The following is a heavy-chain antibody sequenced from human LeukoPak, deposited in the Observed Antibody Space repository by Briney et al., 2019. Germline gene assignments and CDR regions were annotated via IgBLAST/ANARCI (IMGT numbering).Heavy chain of an antibody. Sequence: SETLSLTCAVSGGSLSSYYWSGIRQPPPAGPEWMGYIYYTGSTNYNPSLKSRVTISLDSSTNQFSLNLNSLTTADTAVYYCVRHYYDSGNAKGYFQHWGQGTLVTVSS. CDR1: GGSLSSYY. J-gene: IGHJ1*01. CDR2: IYYTGST. CDR3: VRHYYDSGNAKGYFQH. D-gene: IGHD3-10*01. V-gene: IGHV4-59*01.